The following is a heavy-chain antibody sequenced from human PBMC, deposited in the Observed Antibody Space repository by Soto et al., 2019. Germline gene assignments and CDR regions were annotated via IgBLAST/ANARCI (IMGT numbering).Heavy chain of an antibody. CDR1: GGTFSSYA. V-gene: IGHV1-69*12. CDR2: IIPIFGTA. CDR3: ARVWRYGDYEGWEYYYYYGMDV. D-gene: IGHD4-17*01. J-gene: IGHJ6*02. Sequence: QVQLVQSGAEVKKPGSSVKVSCKASGGTFSSYAISWVRQAPGQGLEWMGGIIPIFGTANYAQKFQGRVTITADESTSTAYMELSSLRSEDTAVYYCARVWRYGDYEGWEYYYYYGMDVWGQGTTVTVSS.